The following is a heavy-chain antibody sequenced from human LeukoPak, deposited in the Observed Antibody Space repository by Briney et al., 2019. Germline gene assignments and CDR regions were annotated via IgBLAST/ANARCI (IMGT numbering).Heavy chain of an antibody. Sequence: GESLKISCKGSGYSFTSYWIGWVRQMPGKGLEWMGIIYPGDSDTRYSPSFQGHVTISADKSISTAYLQWSSLKASDTAMYYCASIAVAGVTSFDYWGQGTLVTVSS. CDR1: GYSFTSYW. CDR3: ASIAVAGVTSFDY. V-gene: IGHV5-51*01. CDR2: IYPGDSDT. J-gene: IGHJ4*02. D-gene: IGHD6-19*01.